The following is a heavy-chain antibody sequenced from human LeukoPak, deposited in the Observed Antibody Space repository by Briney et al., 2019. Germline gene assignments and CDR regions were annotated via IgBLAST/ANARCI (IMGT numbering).Heavy chain of an antibody. Sequence: GGSLRLSCAASGFTLSRNYMSWVRQAPGRGLEWVSGISSSGSITNYADSVKGRFTISRDNSKNMLYLEMNSLRVEDTAIYYCAKDRSSTTSCSNYWGRGTLVTVSS. J-gene: IGHJ4*02. V-gene: IGHV3-23*01. CDR3: AKDRSSTTSCSNY. CDR2: ISSSGSIT. CDR1: GFTLSRNY. D-gene: IGHD2-2*01.